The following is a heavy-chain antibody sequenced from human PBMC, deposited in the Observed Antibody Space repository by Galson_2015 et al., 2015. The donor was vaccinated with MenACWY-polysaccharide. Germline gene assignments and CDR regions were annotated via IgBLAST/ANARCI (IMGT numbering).Heavy chain of an antibody. CDR3: TRVEKYSGSFYILY. D-gene: IGHD1-26*01. CDR2: IFHSGTT. J-gene: IGHJ4*02. Sequence: ETLSLTCAVSDYSIRSGYFWGWIRQPPGKGLEWIASIFHSGTTYYNPSLKSRVTISVDTSKNQFSLKLSSVTAADTAVYYCTRVEKYSGSFYILYWGQGTLVTVSS. CDR1: DYSIRSGYF. V-gene: IGHV4-38-2*01.